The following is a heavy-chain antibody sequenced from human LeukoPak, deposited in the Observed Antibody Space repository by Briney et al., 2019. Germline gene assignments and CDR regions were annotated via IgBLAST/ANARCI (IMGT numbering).Heavy chain of an antibody. D-gene: IGHD2-2*01. CDR1: VGSISSGDYY. Sequence: PSETLPLTFTFPVGSISSGDYYWSWISQPPGKGLEWLGYIYYSGSTYYNPSLKSRVTISVDTSKIQFSLSLTSVTAADTALYYCALGSTGAFGPWGQGTLVNVSS. V-gene: IGHV4-30-4*02. J-gene: IGHJ5*02. CDR3: ALGSTGAFGP. CDR2: IYYSGST.